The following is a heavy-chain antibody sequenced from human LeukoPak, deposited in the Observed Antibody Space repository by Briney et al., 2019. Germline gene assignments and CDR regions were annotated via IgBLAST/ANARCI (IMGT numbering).Heavy chain of an antibody. CDR3: ARGPPYIVVVTGIGFFDY. D-gene: IGHD2-21*02. CDR2: INHSGNT. J-gene: IGHJ4*02. CDR1: GRSISSGNYY. V-gene: IGHV4-39*07. Sequence: TETLSLTCTVSGRSISSGNYYWSSIRPPPGNGMEWIGEINHSGNTNYNRSRKSRVTISVDTSNIQFSLKLSSVTAAETAVYYCARGPPYIVVVTGIGFFDYWGQGALVTVSA.